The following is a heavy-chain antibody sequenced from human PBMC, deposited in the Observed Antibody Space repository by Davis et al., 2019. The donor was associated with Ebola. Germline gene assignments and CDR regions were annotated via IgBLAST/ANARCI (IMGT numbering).Heavy chain of an antibody. Sequence: PGGSLRLSCVASGFTFSRSWMNWVRQAPGQGLEWVASIKEDGSEKYHVHSVEGRFTISRDNAKNSLYLQMNSLRAEDTAVYYCANLEWVNPDYWGQEVVVTVSS. CDR3: ANLEWVNPDY. D-gene: IGHD3-3*01. CDR2: IKEDGSEK. V-gene: IGHV3-7*01. CDR1: GFTFSRSW. J-gene: IGHJ4*02.